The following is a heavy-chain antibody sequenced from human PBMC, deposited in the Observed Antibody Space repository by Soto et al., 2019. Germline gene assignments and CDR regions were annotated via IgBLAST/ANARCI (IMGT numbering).Heavy chain of an antibody. CDR3: ARPPLPGYSIHFNS. J-gene: IGHJ4*02. D-gene: IGHD2-15*01. CDR2: IYYSGST. Sequence: SETLSLTCTVSGGSISSYYWSWIRQPPGKGLEWIGYIYYSGSTNYNPSLKSRVTISVDTSKNQFSLKLSSVTAADTALYYCARPPLPGYSIHFNSWGQGTLVTVSS. CDR1: GGSISSYY. V-gene: IGHV4-59*01.